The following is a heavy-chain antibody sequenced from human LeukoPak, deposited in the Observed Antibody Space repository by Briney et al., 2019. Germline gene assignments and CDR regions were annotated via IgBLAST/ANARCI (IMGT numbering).Heavy chain of an antibody. CDR3: AKLWDSGTYFYFDY. D-gene: IGHD1-26*01. V-gene: IGHV3-23*01. J-gene: IGHJ4*02. CDR2: ISGSGGST. CDR1: GFTFSSYA. Sequence: GGSLRLSCAASGFTFSSYAMSWVRQAPGEGLEWVSTISGSGGSTYYADSVKGRFTISRDNSKNTLYLQMNSLRAEDTAAYYCAKLWDSGTYFYFDYWGQGTLVTVSS.